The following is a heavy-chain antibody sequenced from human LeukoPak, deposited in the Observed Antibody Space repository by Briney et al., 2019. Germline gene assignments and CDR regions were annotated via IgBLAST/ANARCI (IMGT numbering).Heavy chain of an antibody. D-gene: IGHD5-12*01. CDR1: GVSFSGYY. Sequence: PSETLSLTCAVYGVSFSGYYLSWIRQPPGKGLEWRGEINHSGSTNYNPSLKSRVTISVDTSKNPFSVKLRSVTAADTAVYYCARGGLRANNWFDPWGQGTLVTVSS. CDR2: INHSGST. J-gene: IGHJ5*02. CDR3: ARGGLRANNWFDP. V-gene: IGHV4-34*01.